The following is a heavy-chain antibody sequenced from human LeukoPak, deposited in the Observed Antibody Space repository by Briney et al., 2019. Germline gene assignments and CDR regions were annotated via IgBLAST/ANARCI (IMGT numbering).Heavy chain of an antibody. D-gene: IGHD3-3*01. CDR1: GGSISSSSYY. CDR3: ARWSGYYFY. J-gene: IGHJ4*02. CDR2: IYYSGST. V-gene: IGHV4-39*07. Sequence: PSETLSLTCTVSGGSISSSSYYWGWIRQPPGKGLEWIGSIYYSGSTYYNPSLKSRVTIPVDTSKNQFSLKLSSVTAADTAVYYCARWSGYYFYWGQGTLVTVSS.